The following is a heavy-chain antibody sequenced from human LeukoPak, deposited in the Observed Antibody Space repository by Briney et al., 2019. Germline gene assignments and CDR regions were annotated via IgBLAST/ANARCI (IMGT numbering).Heavy chain of an antibody. CDR3: AKGLVGTTLVDS. V-gene: IGHV3-43*01. J-gene: IGHJ4*02. D-gene: IGHD1-1*01. CDR1: GFPFNAYT. Sequence: GGFLRLSCAASGFPFNAYTMHWVRQAPGKGLEWVSLISRDGDITYYADSLKGRFTISRDNSKNSLYLQMNSLRSEDTAFYYCAKGLVGTTLVDSWGQGTLVTVSS. CDR2: ISRDGDIT.